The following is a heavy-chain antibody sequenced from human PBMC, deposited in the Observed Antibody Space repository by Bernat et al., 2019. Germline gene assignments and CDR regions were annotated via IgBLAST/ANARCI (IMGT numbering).Heavy chain of an antibody. CDR2: INQDGSDK. CDR1: GFTFNNYW. J-gene: IGHJ4*02. V-gene: IGHV3-7*03. Sequence: EVQLVESRGDLVQPGGSLRLSCAASGFTFNNYWMSWVRQAPGKWLEWVANINQDGSDKYYVDSVRGRFTISRDNAKNSLFLQMNSLRAEDTAVYYCARSTATGTVDYWGQGTLVTVSS. D-gene: IGHD1-1*01. CDR3: ARSTATGTVDY.